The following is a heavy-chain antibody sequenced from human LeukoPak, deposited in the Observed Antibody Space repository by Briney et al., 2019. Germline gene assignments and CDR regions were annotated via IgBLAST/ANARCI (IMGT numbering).Heavy chain of an antibody. J-gene: IGHJ4*02. CDR3: ARGSQVDDFWSGYRAPLDY. V-gene: IGHV4-39*07. CDR1: GGSISSSSYY. Sequence: PSETLSLTCTVSGGSISSSSYYWGWIRQPPGKGLEWIGSIYYSGSTYYNPSLKSRVTISVDTSKNQFSLKLSSVTAADTAVYFCARGSQVDDFWSGYRAPLDYWGQGTLVTVSS. CDR2: IYYSGST. D-gene: IGHD3-3*01.